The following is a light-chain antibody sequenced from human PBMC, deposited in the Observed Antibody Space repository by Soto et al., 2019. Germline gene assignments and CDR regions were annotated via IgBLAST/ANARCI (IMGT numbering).Light chain of an antibody. CDR1: QNINSW. J-gene: IGKJ4*01. CDR3: QQYLNYPLT. CDR2: KAS. V-gene: IGKV1-5*03. Sequence: DIQMTQSPSTLAASVGDRVTITCRASQNINSWLAWYQQKPGKAPKLLIYKASNLENGVPSSFSGSGSETEFTVTISSLQPDDFATYYCQQYLNYPLTFGGGTKVEIK.